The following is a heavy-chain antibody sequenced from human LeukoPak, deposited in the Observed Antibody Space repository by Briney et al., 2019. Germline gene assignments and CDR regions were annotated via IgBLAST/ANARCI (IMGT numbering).Heavy chain of an antibody. CDR3: AREWGLESSGYYYAY. CDR2: ITPIFGTA. D-gene: IGHD3-22*01. Sequence: SVKVSCKAYGGTFSMFTISWVRQAPGQGFEWMGGITPIFGTANFAQKFQGRVSITADGSTSTAFMELSSLRSEDTAVYYCAREWGLESSGYYYAYWGQGTLVTVSS. J-gene: IGHJ4*02. V-gene: IGHV1-69*13. CDR1: GGTFSMFT.